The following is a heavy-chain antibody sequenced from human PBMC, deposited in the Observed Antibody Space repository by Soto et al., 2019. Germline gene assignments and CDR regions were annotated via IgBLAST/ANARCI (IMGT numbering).Heavy chain of an antibody. CDR1: GFTSSSFW. Sequence: GGSLRLSCAASGFTSSSFWMTWVRQAPGRGLEWVANIKEDGSETHSVDSVKGRFTISRDNAKNSLYLQMNNLRVEDTAVYYCARLKGDFWGLGTPVTVYS. CDR3: ARLKGDF. CDR2: IKEDGSET. J-gene: IGHJ4*02. V-gene: IGHV3-7*01.